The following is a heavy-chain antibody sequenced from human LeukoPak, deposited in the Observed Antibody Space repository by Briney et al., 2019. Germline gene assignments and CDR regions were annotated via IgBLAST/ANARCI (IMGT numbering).Heavy chain of an antibody. J-gene: IGHJ4*02. Sequence: SETLSLTCTVSGGSISSYYWSWIRQPPGKGLEWSGYIYYSGSTNYNPSLKSRVTISVDTPKNQFSLKLRSVTAADTAVYYCARRNVYSSSWDYFDYWGQGTLVTVSS. V-gene: IGHV4-59*08. D-gene: IGHD6-13*01. CDR3: ARRNVYSSSWDYFDY. CDR1: GGSISSYY. CDR2: IYYSGST.